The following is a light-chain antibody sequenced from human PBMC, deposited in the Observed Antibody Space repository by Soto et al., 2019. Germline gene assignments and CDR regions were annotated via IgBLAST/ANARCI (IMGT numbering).Light chain of an antibody. V-gene: IGLV2-14*03. CDR3: SSYTSSYTYV. CDR1: SSDVGAYNY. Sequence: SALTQPASVPGSPGQSIAISCTGTSSDVGAYNYVSWYQHHPGKAPKLMIYDVTNRTSGVSNRFSGSKSGNTASLTISGLQADDEAEYYCSSYTSSYTYVFGTGTKRTVL. CDR2: DVT. J-gene: IGLJ1*01.